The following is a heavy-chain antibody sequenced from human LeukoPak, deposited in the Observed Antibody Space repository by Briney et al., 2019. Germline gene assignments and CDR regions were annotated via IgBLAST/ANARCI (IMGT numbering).Heavy chain of an antibody. CDR3: ARSDSPGNDY. J-gene: IGHJ4*02. CDR1: KFTVNRNY. Sequence: GGSLRLSCAASKFTVNRNYMSWVRQAPGKGLEWVAIIYSGGSTYYADSVKGRFTISRDNSKNTLYLQMNSLRVEDTAVYYCARSDSPGNDYWGQGTLVTVSS. V-gene: IGHV3-66*01. CDR2: IYSGGST. D-gene: IGHD3-10*01.